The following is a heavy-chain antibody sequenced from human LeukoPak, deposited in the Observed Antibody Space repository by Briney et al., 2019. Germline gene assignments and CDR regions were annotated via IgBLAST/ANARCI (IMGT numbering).Heavy chain of an antibody. CDR1: GYTFTSYG. CDR3: ARVVPIAAAGRYNWFDP. J-gene: IGHJ5*02. CDR2: ISAYNGNT. Sequence: ASVKVSCKASGYTFTSYGISWVRQAPGQGLEWMGWISAYNGNTNYAQKLQGRVTMTTDTSTSTAYMELRSLRSDDTAVYYCARVVPIAAAGRYNWFDPWGQGTQVTVSS. D-gene: IGHD6-13*01. V-gene: IGHV1-18*01.